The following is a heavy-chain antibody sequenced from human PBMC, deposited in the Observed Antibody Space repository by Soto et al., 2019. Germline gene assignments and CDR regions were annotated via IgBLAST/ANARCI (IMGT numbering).Heavy chain of an antibody. V-gene: IGHV1-69*06. D-gene: IGHD2-15*01. Sequence: SVKVSCKGSGGTFNAHAISWVRQAPGQGLEWMGGIIPIFGTPNYAQKFQGRLTINADTSTTTAYLELSSLRSDDTAVYFCARVRWTISLEDSDGIWGQGTRVTVSS. CDR1: GGTFNAHA. CDR2: IIPIFGTP. CDR3: ARVRWTISLEDSDGI. J-gene: IGHJ4*02.